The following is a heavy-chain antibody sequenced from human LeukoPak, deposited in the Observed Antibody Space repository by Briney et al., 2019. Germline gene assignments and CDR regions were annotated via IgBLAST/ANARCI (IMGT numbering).Heavy chain of an antibody. CDR1: GFTFSSYE. D-gene: IGHD1-26*01. CDR2: ISYDGSNK. V-gene: IGHV3-30*18. Sequence: GRSLRLSCAASGFTFSSYEMNWVRQAPGKGLEWVAVISYDGSNKYYADSVKGRFTISRDNSKNTLDLQMNSLRAEDTAVYYCAKGSPFDYWGQGTLVTVSS. CDR3: AKGSPFDY. J-gene: IGHJ4*02.